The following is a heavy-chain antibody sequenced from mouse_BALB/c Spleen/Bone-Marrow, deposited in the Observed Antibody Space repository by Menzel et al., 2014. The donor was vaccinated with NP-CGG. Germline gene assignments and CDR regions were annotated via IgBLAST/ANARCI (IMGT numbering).Heavy chain of an antibody. J-gene: IGHJ4*01. CDR1: GYTFTSYW. CDR3: TKKASRLRATDS. D-gene: IGHD1-2*01. V-gene: IGHV1-5*01. CDR2: IYPGNSDT. Sequence: VQLQQSGTVLARPGASVKMSCKASGYTFTSYWMHWVKQRPGQGLEWIGAIYPGNSDTSYNQKFKGKAKLTAATSTSTAYMELSSLTNEDPAVYYCTKKASRLRATDSWGQGTSVPVSS.